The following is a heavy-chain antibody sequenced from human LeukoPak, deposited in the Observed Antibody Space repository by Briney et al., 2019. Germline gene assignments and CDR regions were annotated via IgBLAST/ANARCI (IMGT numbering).Heavy chain of an antibody. Sequence: GGSQRLSYAASGFTFSSYGMHWVRQTPGKGLEWVAVIWYDGSNKYYADSVKGRFTISRDNSRNTLYLQMNSLRAEDTAVYYCARDISTYDSSGYPDYWGQGTLVTVSS. CDR1: GFTFSSYG. CDR2: IWYDGSNK. J-gene: IGHJ4*02. V-gene: IGHV3-33*08. CDR3: ARDISTYDSSGYPDY. D-gene: IGHD3-22*01.